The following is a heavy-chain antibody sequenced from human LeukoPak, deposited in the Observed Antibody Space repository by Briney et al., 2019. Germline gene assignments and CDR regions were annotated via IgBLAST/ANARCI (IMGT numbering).Heavy chain of an antibody. CDR1: GFTFSSYA. CDR2: ISYDGSNK. J-gene: IGHJ4*02. CDR3: AKHRFESGGYHSTD. V-gene: IGHV3-30-3*02. Sequence: GGSLRLSCAASGFTFSSYAMHWVRQAPGKGLEWVAVISYDGSNKYYADSVKGRFTISRDNSKNTLYLQMNSLRDEDTAVYYCAKHRFESGGYHSTDWGQGTLVTVSS. D-gene: IGHD3-22*01.